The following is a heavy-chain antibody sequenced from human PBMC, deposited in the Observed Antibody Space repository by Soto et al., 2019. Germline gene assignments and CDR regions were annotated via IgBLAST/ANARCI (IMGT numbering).Heavy chain of an antibody. CDR3: AKGSGSHICYRY. V-gene: IGHV3-23*01. D-gene: IGHD2-2*01. Sequence: EVQLLESGGGLVQPGGSLRLSCVASGFTFSSYDMSWVRQAPGKGLEWVSTISGSGGSTYYADSVKGRFTISRDNSKNTLYLQMNSLRVEDTAVYFCAKGSGSHICYRYWGQGTLVTVSS. CDR2: ISGSGGST. J-gene: IGHJ4*02. CDR1: GFTFSSYD.